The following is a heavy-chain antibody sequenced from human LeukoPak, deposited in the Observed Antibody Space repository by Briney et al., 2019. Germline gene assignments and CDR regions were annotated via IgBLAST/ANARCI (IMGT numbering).Heavy chain of an antibody. CDR2: ISGYNCNT. CDR3: PRDYCYNPTCHTREFDY. CDR1: GYTFTRYG. Sequence: GSEKVSCKAPGYTFTRYGISWVRQAPGQGLEGMGWISGYNCNTIYAQNLQGRVSMTTDTSTSTAYLDLKSLRSDNTAVYYCPRDYCYNPTCHTREFDYWGQGTLVTVSS. D-gene: IGHD3-10*01. J-gene: IGHJ4*02. V-gene: IGHV1-18*01.